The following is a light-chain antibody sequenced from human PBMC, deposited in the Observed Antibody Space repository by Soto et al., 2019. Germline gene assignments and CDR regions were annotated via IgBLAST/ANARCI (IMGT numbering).Light chain of an antibody. J-gene: IGKJ1*01. CDR3: QQYNSYPWT. V-gene: IGKV1-5*01. CDR1: QSISSW. Sequence: IQLTQSPSTLSASVGDRVTITCRASQSISSWLAWYQQQPGKAPKLLIYDASSLESGGPSRFSGSGAGTEFTLTISSLQPDDFATYYCQQYNSYPWTFGQGTKVDIK. CDR2: DAS.